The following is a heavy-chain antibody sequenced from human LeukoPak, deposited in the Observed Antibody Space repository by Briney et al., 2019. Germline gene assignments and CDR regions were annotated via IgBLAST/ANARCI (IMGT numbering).Heavy chain of an antibody. J-gene: IGHJ5*02. CDR1: GYTFISYG. V-gene: IGHV1-18*01. CDR3: ARDVLAEHWFDP. Sequence: ASVKVSCKASGYTFISYGISWVRQAPGQGLEWMGWISAYNGNTNYAQKLQGRVTMTTDISTSTAYMELRSLRSDDTAVYYCARDVLAEHWFDPWGQGTLVTVSS. D-gene: IGHD3-3*02. CDR2: ISAYNGNT.